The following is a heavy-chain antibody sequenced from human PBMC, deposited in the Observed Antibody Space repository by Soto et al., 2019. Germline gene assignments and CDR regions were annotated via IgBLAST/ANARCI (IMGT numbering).Heavy chain of an antibody. J-gene: IGHJ4*02. CDR3: ARTLTLYDILTGYYFDY. CDR1: GGSISSGDYY. CDR2: IYYSGST. D-gene: IGHD3-9*01. V-gene: IGHV4-30-4*01. Sequence: SETLSLTCTVSGGSISSGDYYWSWIRQPPGKGLEWIGYIYYSGSTYYNPSLKSRVTISVDTSKNQFSLKLSSVTAADTAVYYCARTLTLYDILTGYYFDYWGQGTLVTVS.